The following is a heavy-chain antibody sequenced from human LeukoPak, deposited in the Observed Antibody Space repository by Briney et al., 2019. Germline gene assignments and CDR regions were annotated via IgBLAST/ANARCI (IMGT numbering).Heavy chain of an antibody. V-gene: IGHV4-30-4*08. Sequence: SETLSLTCTVSGDSISSTDYYWSWIRQPPGKGLEWIGYIYYSGSAYYNPSLKSRVTISVDTSKNQFSLKLSSVTAADTVVYYCASYDFWSGYYRDWGQGTVVTVSS. CDR2: IYYSGSA. J-gene: IGHJ4*02. D-gene: IGHD3-3*01. CDR3: ASYDFWSGYYRD. CDR1: GDSISSTDYY.